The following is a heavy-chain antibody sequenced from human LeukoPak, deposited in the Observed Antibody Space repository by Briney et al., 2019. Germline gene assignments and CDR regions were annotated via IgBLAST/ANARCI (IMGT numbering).Heavy chain of an antibody. CDR2: ISYDGSNK. J-gene: IGHJ6*03. Sequence: PGGSLRLSCAASGFTFSSYAMHWVRQAPGKGLEWVAVISYDGSNKYYADSVKGRFTISRDNSKNTLYLQMNSLRAEDTAVYYCASVGKYYYYYMDVWGKGTTVTVSS. CDR3: ASVGKYYYYYMDV. D-gene: IGHD7-27*01. CDR1: GFTFSSYA. V-gene: IGHV3-30*04.